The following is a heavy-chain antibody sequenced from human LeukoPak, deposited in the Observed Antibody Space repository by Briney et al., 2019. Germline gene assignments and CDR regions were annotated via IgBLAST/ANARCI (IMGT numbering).Heavy chain of an antibody. CDR1: GFTFSSYE. V-gene: IGHV3-48*03. CDR2: ISSGSTI. J-gene: IGHJ4*02. CDR3: ARDGETSNWGVLF. D-gene: IGHD7-27*01. Sequence: PGGSLRLSCAASGFTFSSYEMNWVRQAPGKGLEWVSYISSGSTIYYADSVKGRFTISRDNAKNSLYLQMNILRAEDTAVYYCARDGETSNWGVLFWGQGTLVTVSS.